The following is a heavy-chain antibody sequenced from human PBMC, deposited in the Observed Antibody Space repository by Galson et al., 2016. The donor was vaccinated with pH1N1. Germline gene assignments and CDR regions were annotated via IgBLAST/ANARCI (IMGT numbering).Heavy chain of an antibody. Sequence: SLRLSCAASGFTFSNFPMHWVRQAPGKGLEWVAVISDDGNNQYYGGSVRDRFTISRDGSKNTLYLQMNSLRADDTAVYYCAKPSDKRLQFYYFDSWGQGTLVTVSS. V-gene: IGHV3-30-3*02. J-gene: IGHJ4*02. CDR1: GFTFSNFP. CDR3: AKPSDKRLQFYYFDS. CDR2: ISDDGNNQ. D-gene: IGHD5-24*01.